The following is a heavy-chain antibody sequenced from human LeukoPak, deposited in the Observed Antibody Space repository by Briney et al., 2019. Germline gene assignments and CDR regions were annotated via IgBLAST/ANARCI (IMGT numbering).Heavy chain of an antibody. CDR2: INHSGST. V-gene: IGHV4-34*01. CDR1: GGSFSGYY. Sequence: PSETLSLTCAVYGGSFSGYYWSWIRQPPGKGLEWIGEINHSGSTNYNPSLKSRVTISVDTSKNQFSLKLSSVTAADTAVYYCARGKQWLVFGLNWFDPWGQGTLVTVSS. D-gene: IGHD6-19*01. J-gene: IGHJ5*02. CDR3: ARGKQWLVFGLNWFDP.